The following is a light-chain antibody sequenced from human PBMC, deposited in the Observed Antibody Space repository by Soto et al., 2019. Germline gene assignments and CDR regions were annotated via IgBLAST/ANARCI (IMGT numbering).Light chain of an antibody. V-gene: IGKV1-5*01. CDR3: QPYHVFYS. J-gene: IGKJ2*03. CDR2: DAS. Sequence: DNQMTQSPSTLSASVGDRVTITCRARQSISRWLAWYQQKPGKAPKLLIYDASSLESGVPSRFSGSGSGTEFTLTISSLHPDDFATYYCQPYHVFYSLCQGTK. CDR1: QSISRW.